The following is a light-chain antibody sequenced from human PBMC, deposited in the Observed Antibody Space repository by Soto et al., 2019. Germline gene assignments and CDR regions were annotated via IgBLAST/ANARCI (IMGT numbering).Light chain of an antibody. V-gene: IGLV3-25*03. Sequence: SYELTQPPSVSVSPGQTARITCSGDALPKQYAYWYQQKPGQPPVLVIYKDSERPSGIAERFSGSSSGTTVTLTISGVQAEDEADYYCQSADSSGTYVFGTGTKLTVL. CDR2: KDS. CDR1: ALPKQY. J-gene: IGLJ1*01. CDR3: QSADSSGTYV.